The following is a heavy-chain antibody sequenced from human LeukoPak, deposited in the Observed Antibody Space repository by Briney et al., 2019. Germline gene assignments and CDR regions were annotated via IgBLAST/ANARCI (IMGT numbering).Heavy chain of an antibody. J-gene: IGHJ4*02. CDR1: GGTFSSYA. Sequence: SVKVSCKASGGTFSSYAISWVRQAPGQGLEWMGGIIPIFGTANYAQKFQGRVTITADESTSTAYMELSSLRSEDTAVYYCSTTYYYDSSEGYWGQGTLVTVSS. D-gene: IGHD3-22*01. V-gene: IGHV1-69*13. CDR2: IIPIFGTA. CDR3: STTYYYDSSEGY.